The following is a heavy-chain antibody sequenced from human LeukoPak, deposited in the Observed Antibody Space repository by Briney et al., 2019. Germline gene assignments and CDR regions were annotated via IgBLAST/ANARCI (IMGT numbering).Heavy chain of an antibody. Sequence: QPGGSLRLSCAASGSTFSSYAMSWVRQAPGKGLEWVSAISGSGGSTYYADSVKGRFTISRDNAKYSLYLQMDSLGADDTAVYYCARTTAMVVHDAFDVWGQGTVVTVSS. V-gene: IGHV3-23*01. D-gene: IGHD5-18*01. CDR1: GSTFSSYA. J-gene: IGHJ3*01. CDR2: ISGSGGST. CDR3: ARTTAMVVHDAFDV.